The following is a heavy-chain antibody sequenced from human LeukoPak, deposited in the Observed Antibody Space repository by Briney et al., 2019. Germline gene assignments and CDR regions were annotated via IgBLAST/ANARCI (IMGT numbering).Heavy chain of an antibody. V-gene: IGHV4-59*01. CDR2: IFYTGTT. D-gene: IGHD6-25*01. CDR3: ARDPLAAGDYYYYGMDV. CDR1: GASIRRDY. J-gene: IGHJ6*02. Sequence: SETLSLTCSVSGASIRRDYWGWIRQPPQKPLEWIGSIFYTGTTNVNPSLQRRVSISVDTSKNQFSLKLSSVTAADTAVYYCARDPLAAGDYYYYGMDVWGQGTTVTVSS.